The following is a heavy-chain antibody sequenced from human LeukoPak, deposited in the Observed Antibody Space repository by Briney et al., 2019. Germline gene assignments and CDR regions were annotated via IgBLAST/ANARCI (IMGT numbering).Heavy chain of an antibody. V-gene: IGHV3-23*01. CDR3: AKDPLSSGWYNNWFDP. CDR1: GFTFSSYA. CDR2: ISGSGGST. J-gene: IGHJ5*02. Sequence: GGSLRLSCAASGFTFSSYAMSWVRQAPGKGLEWVSAISGSGGSTYYADSVKGRFTISRDNSKNTRYLQMNSLRAEDTAVYYCAKDPLSSGWYNNWFDPWGQGTLVTVSS. D-gene: IGHD6-19*01.